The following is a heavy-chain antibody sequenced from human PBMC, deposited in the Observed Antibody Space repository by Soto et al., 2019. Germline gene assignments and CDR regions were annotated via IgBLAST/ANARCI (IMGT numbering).Heavy chain of an antibody. Sequence: GGSLRLSCAASGFTFSSYGVHWVRQAPGKGLEWVAVISYDGSNKYYADSVKGRFTISRDNSKNTLYLQMNSLRAEDTAVYYCAKDRQLAPPKTYYYYGMDVWGQGTTVTVSS. J-gene: IGHJ6*02. CDR1: GFTFSSYG. CDR2: ISYDGSNK. V-gene: IGHV3-30*18. D-gene: IGHD6-6*01. CDR3: AKDRQLAPPKTYYYYGMDV.